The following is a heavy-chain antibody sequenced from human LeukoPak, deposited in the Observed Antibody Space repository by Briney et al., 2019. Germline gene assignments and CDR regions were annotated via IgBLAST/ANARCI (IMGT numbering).Heavy chain of an antibody. CDR2: INPNSGGT. J-gene: IGHJ4*02. Sequence: ASVKVSCKASGYTFTSYDINWVRQATGQGLEWMGWINPNSGGTNYAQKFQGRVTMTRDTSISTAYMELSRLRSDDTAVYYCARDGVPTEFDYWGQGTLVTVSS. V-gene: IGHV1-2*02. CDR3: ARDGVPTEFDY. D-gene: IGHD3-16*01. CDR1: GYTFTSYD.